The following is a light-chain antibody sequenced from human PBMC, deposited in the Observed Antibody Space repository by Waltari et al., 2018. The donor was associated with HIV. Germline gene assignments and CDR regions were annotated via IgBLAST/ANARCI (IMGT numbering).Light chain of an antibody. J-gene: IGLJ3*02. CDR2: TNN. CDR1: SSNIGSNT. Sequence: QSVLTQPPSASGTPGQRVTISCSGSSSNIGSNTVNWYHQLPGTAPKLLIYTNNRRPSGVPDRFSGSKSGTSASLAISGLQSEDEADYYCAAWDDSLNGWVFGGGTKLTVL. CDR3: AAWDDSLNGWV. V-gene: IGLV1-44*01.